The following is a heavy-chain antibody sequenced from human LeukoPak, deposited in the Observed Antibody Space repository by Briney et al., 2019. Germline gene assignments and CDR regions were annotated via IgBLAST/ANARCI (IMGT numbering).Heavy chain of an antibody. CDR2: IYYSGST. Sequence: SETLSLTCTVSGGSISSGSYYWSWIRQPPGKGLEWIGYIYYSGSTNYNPSLKSRVTISVDTSKNQFSLKLSSVTAADTAVYYCARGNTIFWHDYWGQGTLVTVSS. V-gene: IGHV4-61*01. CDR3: ARGNTIFWHDY. J-gene: IGHJ4*02. CDR1: GGSISSGSYY. D-gene: IGHD3-3*01.